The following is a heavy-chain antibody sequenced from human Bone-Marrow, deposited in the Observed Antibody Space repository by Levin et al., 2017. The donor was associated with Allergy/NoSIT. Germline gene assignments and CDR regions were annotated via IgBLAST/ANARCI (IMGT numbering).Heavy chain of an antibody. CDR3: ARVSTRHSRNAEPRRDWFDP. Sequence: KPSETLSLTCTVSGYSITSGYHWGWIRQPPGKGLEWIGSIYATGAAYYNPSLKSRVTLSVDTSKNQFSLKVNSVTAADTAVYRCARVSTRHSRNAEPRRDWFDPWGQGILVTVFS. CDR1: GYSITSGYH. V-gene: IGHV4-38-2*02. CDR2: IYATGAA. D-gene: IGHD2-15*01. J-gene: IGHJ5*01.